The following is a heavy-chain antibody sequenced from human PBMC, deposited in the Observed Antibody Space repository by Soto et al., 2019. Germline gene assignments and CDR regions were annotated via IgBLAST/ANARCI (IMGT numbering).Heavy chain of an antibody. CDR1: GYTFFTYD. CDR2: ISVYSGDT. CDR3: ASHHAPTTGENWFEP. J-gene: IGHJ5*02. V-gene: IGHV1-18*01. D-gene: IGHD5-12*01. Sequence: QVHLLQSGVEVKTPGASVKVSCQASGYTFFTYDIRWVRQAPGQGLEWMGWISVYSGDTKYAQKFQGRVTMTTDTSTTTAYLELMSLRSDDTAVYSCASHHAPTTGENWFEPWGQGTLVTVSS.